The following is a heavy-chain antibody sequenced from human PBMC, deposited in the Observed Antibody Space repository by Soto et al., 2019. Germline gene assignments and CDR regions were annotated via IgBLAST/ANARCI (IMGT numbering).Heavy chain of an antibody. J-gene: IGHJ6*02. V-gene: IGHV3-13*01. CDR1: GFTFSSYD. D-gene: IGHD3-10*01. Sequence: EVQLVESGGGLVQPGGSLRLSCAASGFTFSSYDMHWVRQATGKGLEWVSAIGTTGDTYYPGSVKGRFTISRENAKNSLYLQMNSLRAEVTAVYYCARGKYYYGSGSYYNRQYYYYGMDVWGQGTTVTVSS. CDR2: IGTTGDT. CDR3: ARGKYYYGSGSYYNRQYYYYGMDV.